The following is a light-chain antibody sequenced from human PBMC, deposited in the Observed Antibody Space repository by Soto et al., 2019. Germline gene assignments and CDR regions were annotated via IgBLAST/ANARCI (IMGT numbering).Light chain of an antibody. V-gene: IGLV4-60*02. CDR1: SGHSSNI. J-gene: IGLJ3*02. Sequence: QLVLTQSSSASASLGSSVKLTCTLSSGHSSNIIAWHQQQPGKAPRYLMKLEGSGNYNKGSGLPDRFSGSSSGADRYLTISNLQFEDEADYYCETWASNTRVFGGGTKLTVL. CDR3: ETWASNTRV. CDR2: LEGSGNY.